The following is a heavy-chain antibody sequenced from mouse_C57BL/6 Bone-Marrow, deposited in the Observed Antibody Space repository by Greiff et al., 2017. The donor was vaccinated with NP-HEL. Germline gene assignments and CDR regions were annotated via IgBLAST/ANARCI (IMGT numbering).Heavy chain of an antibody. V-gene: IGHV1-54*01. CDR1: GYAFTNYL. D-gene: IGHD1-1*01. CDR2: INPGSGGT. Sequence: VQRVESGAELVRPGTSVKVSCKASGYAFTNYLIEWVKQRPGQGLEWIGVINPGSGGTNYNEKFKGKATLTADKSSSTAYMQLSSLTSEDSAVYFCAIITTVVADYWGQGTTLTVSS. CDR3: AIITTVVADY. J-gene: IGHJ2*01.